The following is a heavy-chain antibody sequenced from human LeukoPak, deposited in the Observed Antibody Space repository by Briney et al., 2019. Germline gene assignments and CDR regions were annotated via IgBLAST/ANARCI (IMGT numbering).Heavy chain of an antibody. CDR1: GFTFSSYS. D-gene: IGHD2-21*01. Sequence: PGGSLRLSCAASGFTFSSYSMNWVRQAPGKGLEWVSSISSSSSYIYYADSVKGRFTISRDNAKNSLYLQMNSLRAEDTAVYYCARGYYPPELPRHGAFDIWGQGTMVTVSS. J-gene: IGHJ3*02. V-gene: IGHV3-21*01. CDR2: ISSSSSYI. CDR3: ARGYYPPELPRHGAFDI.